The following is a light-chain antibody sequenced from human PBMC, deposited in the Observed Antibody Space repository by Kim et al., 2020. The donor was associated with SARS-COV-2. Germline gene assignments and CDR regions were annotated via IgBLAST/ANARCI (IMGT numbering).Light chain of an antibody. CDR1: SSNVGGYNY. CDR2: DVG. J-gene: IGLJ3*02. Sequence: QSALTQPASVSGSPGQSITISCTGTSSNVGGYNYVSWYQQHPGKAPKLMIYDVGTRPSGVSDRFSGSKSGHTASLTISGLQTEDEADYYCSSYTTTTTRVFGGGTQLTVL. V-gene: IGLV2-14*03. CDR3: SSYTTTTTRV.